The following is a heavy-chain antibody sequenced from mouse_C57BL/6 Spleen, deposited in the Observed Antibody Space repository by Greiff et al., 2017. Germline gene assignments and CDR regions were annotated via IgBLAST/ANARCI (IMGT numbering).Heavy chain of an antibody. V-gene: IGHV3-6*01. J-gene: IGHJ1*03. D-gene: IGHD3-1*01. Sequence: EVQLQQSGPGLVKPSQSLSLTCSVTGYSITSGYYWNWIRQFPGNQLEWMGYISYDGSNNYNPSLKNRISITRDPSKNQFFLKLNSVTTEDTATYYCAKEAGSGYFDVWGTGTTVTVSS. CDR3: AKEAGSGYFDV. CDR1: GYSITSGYY. CDR2: ISYDGSN.